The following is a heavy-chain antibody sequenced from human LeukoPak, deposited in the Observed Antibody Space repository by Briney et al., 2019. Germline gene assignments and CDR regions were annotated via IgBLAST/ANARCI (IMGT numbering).Heavy chain of an antibody. J-gene: IGHJ4*02. CDR1: GFTVSSNY. Sequence: GGSLRLSCAASGFTVSSNYMSWVRQAPGKGLDWVSVIYSDGSTYYADSVKGRFTISRDNAKNSLYLEMNSLRAEDTAVYYCARDEGNFDYWGQGTLVTVSS. CDR2: IYSDGST. V-gene: IGHV3-53*01. CDR3: ARDEGNFDY.